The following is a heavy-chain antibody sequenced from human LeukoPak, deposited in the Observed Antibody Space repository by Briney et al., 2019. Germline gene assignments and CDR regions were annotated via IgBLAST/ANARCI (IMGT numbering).Heavy chain of an antibody. CDR2: LSSSGDTT. D-gene: IGHD2/OR15-2a*01. Sequence: PGGSLRLSCAASGFTFSSYAMTWVRQAPGKGLEWVSSLSSSGDTTYYADSVKGRFTISRDNSKNTLFLQMNSLRAEDTAVYYCARGTFSPDNWGQGNLVTVAS. V-gene: IGHV3-23*01. CDR1: GFTFSSYA. CDR3: ARGTFSPDN. J-gene: IGHJ4*02.